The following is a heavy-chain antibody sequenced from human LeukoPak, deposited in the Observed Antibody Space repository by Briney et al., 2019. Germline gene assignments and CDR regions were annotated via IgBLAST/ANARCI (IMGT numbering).Heavy chain of an antibody. J-gene: IGHJ4*02. Sequence: PGGSLRLSCAASGFTFSSYWMSWVRQAPGKGLEWVANIKQDGSEKYYVDSVKGRFTVSRDNAKNSLYLQMNSLRAEDTAVYYCARDPNLYDSSGYLGYWGQGTLVTVSS. D-gene: IGHD3-22*01. CDR3: ARDPNLYDSSGYLGY. CDR2: IKQDGSEK. V-gene: IGHV3-7*01. CDR1: GFTFSSYW.